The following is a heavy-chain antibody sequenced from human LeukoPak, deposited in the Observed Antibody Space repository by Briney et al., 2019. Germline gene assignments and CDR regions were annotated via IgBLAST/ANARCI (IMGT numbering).Heavy chain of an antibody. V-gene: IGHV3-15*01. CDR1: GFTFSVAW. J-gene: IGHJ4*02. D-gene: IGHD1-26*01. Sequence: GGSLRLSCAGSGFTFSVAWMSWVRQVPGRGLEWVGRIKSNSDGGTTDYAAPVKGRFTISRDDPRNTLYLEMNSLQTEDTAVYFCTTIGKWDRPDFDYWGQGTLVTVSS. CDR2: IKSNSDGGTT. CDR3: TTIGKWDRPDFDY.